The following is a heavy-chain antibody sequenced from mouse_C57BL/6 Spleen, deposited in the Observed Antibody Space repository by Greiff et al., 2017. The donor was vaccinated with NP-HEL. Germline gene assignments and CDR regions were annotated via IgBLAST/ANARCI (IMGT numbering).Heavy chain of an antibody. CDR2: IDPETGGT. Sequence: QVQLQQSGAELVRPGASVTLSCKASGYTFTDYEMHWVKQTPVHGLEWIGAIDPETGGTAYNQKFKGKAILTADKSSSTAYMELRSLTSEDSAVYYCTRDGYYHNWYFDVWGTGTTVTVSS. CDR1: GYTFTDYE. CDR3: TRDGYYHNWYFDV. V-gene: IGHV1-15*01. D-gene: IGHD2-3*01. J-gene: IGHJ1*03.